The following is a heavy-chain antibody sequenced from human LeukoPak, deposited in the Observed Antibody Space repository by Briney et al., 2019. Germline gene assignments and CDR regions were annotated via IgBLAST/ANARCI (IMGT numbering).Heavy chain of an antibody. V-gene: IGHV4-59*01. CDR2: IYYSGST. CDR1: GGSISSYY. D-gene: IGHD3-10*01. CDR3: ARSSNVLLWFGEP. Sequence: SETLSLTCTVSGGSISSYYWSWIRQPPGKGLEWIGYIYYSGSTNYNPSLKSRVTISVDTSKNQFSLKLSSVTAADTAVYYCARSSNVLLWFGEPWGQGTLVTVSS. J-gene: IGHJ5*02.